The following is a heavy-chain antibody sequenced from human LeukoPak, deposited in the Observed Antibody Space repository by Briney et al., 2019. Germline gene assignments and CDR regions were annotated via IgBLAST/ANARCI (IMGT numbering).Heavy chain of an antibody. D-gene: IGHD6-13*01. CDR3: ARVARYSSSWVQIDY. CDR1: GGTFSSYA. V-gene: IGHV1-69*13. CDR2: IIPIFGTA. J-gene: IGHJ4*02. Sequence: SVKVSCKASGGTFSSYAISWVRQAPGQGLEWMGGIIPIFGTANYAQKFQGRVTITADESTSTAYMELSSLRSEDTAVYYCARVARYSSSWVQIDYWGQGTLVTVSS.